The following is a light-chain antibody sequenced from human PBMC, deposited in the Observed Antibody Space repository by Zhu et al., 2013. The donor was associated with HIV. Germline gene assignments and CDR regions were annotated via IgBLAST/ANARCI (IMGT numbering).Light chain of an antibody. CDR2: EVS. CDR1: SSDVGVYNY. J-gene: IGLJ2*01. Sequence: QSALTQPPSASGSPGQSVTISCTGTSSDVGVYNYVSWYQQHPGKAPKVIIYEVSQRPSGVPDRFSGSKSGSTASLTVSGLQAEDEGDYYCQSYAGSNTLVFGGGTRLTVL. V-gene: IGLV2-8*01. CDR3: QSYAGSNTLV.